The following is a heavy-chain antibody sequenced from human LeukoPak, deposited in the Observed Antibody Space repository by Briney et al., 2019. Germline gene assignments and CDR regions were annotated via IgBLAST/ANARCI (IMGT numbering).Heavy chain of an antibody. Sequence: GGSLRPSCAASGFTFSSYGMHWVRQAPGKGLEWVAFIRYDGSNKYYADSVKGRFTISRDNSKNTLYLQMNSLRAEDTAVYYCAKPAMVRGPFDYWGQGTLVTVSS. CDR3: AKPAMVRGPFDY. J-gene: IGHJ4*02. CDR1: GFTFSSYG. CDR2: IRYDGSNK. D-gene: IGHD3-10*01. V-gene: IGHV3-30*02.